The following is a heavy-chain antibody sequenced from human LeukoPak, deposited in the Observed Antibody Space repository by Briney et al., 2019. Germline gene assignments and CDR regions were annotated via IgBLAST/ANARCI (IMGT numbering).Heavy chain of an antibody. J-gene: IGHJ4*02. Sequence: GGSLRLSCAASGFTFSDHYMDWVRQAPGKGLEWVGRTRNKANSYTTEYAASVKGRFTISRDDSKNSLYLQMNSLKTEDAAVYYCARRGGEDWGQGTLVTVSS. CDR3: ARRGGED. CDR2: TRNKANSYTT. D-gene: IGHD3-16*01. CDR1: GFTFSDHY. V-gene: IGHV3-72*01.